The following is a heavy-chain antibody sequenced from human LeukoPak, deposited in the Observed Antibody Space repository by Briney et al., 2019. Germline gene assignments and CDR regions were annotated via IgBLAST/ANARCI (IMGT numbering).Heavy chain of an antibody. D-gene: IGHD1-26*01. CDR1: GYSISSGYY. CDR2: IYHSGST. J-gene: IGHJ4*02. V-gene: IGHV4-38-2*02. CDR3: ARVPLSGSYCIFDY. Sequence: SETLSLTCTVSGYSISSGYYWGWIRQPPGKGLEWIGSIYHSGSTYYNPSLKSRVTISVDTSKNQFSLKLSSVTAADTAVYYCARVPLSGSYCIFDYWGQGTLVTVSS.